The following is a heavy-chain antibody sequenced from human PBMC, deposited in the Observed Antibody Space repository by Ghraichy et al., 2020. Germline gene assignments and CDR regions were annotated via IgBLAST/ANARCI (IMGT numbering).Heavy chain of an antibody. CDR2: ISGSGGST. CDR3: AKIYSNYRMGGSIDY. V-gene: IGHV3-23*01. CDR1: GFTFSSYA. J-gene: IGHJ4*02. D-gene: IGHD4-11*01. Sequence: GGSLRLSCAASGFTFSSYAMSWVRQAPGKGLEWVSAISGSGGSTYYADSVKGRFTISRDNSKNTLYLQMNSLRAEDTAVYYCAKIYSNYRMGGSIDYWGQGTLVTVSS.